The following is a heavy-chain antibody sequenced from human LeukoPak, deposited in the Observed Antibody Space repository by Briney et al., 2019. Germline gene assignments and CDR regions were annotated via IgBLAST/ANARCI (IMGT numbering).Heavy chain of an antibody. D-gene: IGHD3-3*02. CDR2: VENDGTTK. CDR3: VTDLHGINWYVH. J-gene: IGHJ5*02. V-gene: IGHV3-30*02. Sequence: GGSLRLSCPASGCTFTSLGMHWVREAPGKGLEWVAFVENDGTTKYYADSVKGRFSISRDNSKNTLFLQMNSLRPDDTSMYYCVTDLHGINWYVHWGQGTLVTVSS. CDR1: GCTFTSLG.